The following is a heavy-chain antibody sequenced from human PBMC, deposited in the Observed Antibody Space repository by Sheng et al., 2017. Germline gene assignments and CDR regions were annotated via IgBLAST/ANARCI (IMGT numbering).Heavy chain of an antibody. CDR2: IIPIFGTA. D-gene: IGHD1-7*01. J-gene: IGHJ4*02. CDR3: ARERPITGTTAYFDY. CDR1: GGTFSSYA. Sequence: QVQLVQSGAEVKKPGSSVKVSCKASGGTFSSYAISWVRQAPGQGLEWMGGIIPIFGTANYAQKFQGRVTITTDESTSTAYMELSILRSEDTAVYYCARERPITGTTAYFDYWGQGTLVTVSS. V-gene: IGHV1-69*05.